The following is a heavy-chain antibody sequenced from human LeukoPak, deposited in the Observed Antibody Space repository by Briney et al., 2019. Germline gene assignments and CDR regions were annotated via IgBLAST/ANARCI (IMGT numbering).Heavy chain of an antibody. Sequence: PSETLSLTCTVSGGSISSGGYYWSWIRQHPGKGLEWIGYIYYSGSTYYNPSLKSRVTISVDTSKNQFSLKLSSVTAADTAVYYCTRSAARGEGYFDYWGQGTLVTVSS. J-gene: IGHJ4*02. V-gene: IGHV4-31*03. CDR1: GGSISSGGYY. D-gene: IGHD6-6*01. CDR2: IYYSGST. CDR3: TRSAARGEGYFDY.